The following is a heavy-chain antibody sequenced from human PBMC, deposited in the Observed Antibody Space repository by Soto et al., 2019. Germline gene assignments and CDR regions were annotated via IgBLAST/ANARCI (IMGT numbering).Heavy chain of an antibody. CDR1: GYTFTSYG. CDR2: ITPIFGTA. J-gene: IGHJ3*02. D-gene: IGHD3-10*01. Sequence: QVQLVQSGAEVKKPGASVKVSCKASGYTFTSYGISWVRQAPGQGLEWMGWITPIFGTANYAQKFQGRVTITADESTSTAYMELSSLRSEDTAVYYCARDRTYYYGSGSYHAFDIWGQGTMVTVSS. V-gene: IGHV1-69*13. CDR3: ARDRTYYYGSGSYHAFDI.